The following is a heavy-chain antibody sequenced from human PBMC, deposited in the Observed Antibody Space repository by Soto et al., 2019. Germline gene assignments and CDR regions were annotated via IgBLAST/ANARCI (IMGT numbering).Heavy chain of an antibody. CDR3: ASLLRYHYGMDV. CDR1: GGSISSGGYS. Sequence: SETLSLTCAVSGGSISSGGYSWSWTRQPPGKGLEWIGYIYHSGSTYYNPSLKSRVTISVDRSKNQFSLKLSSVTAADTAVYYCASLLRYHYGMDVWGQGTTVTVSS. CDR2: IYHSGST. V-gene: IGHV4-30-2*01. J-gene: IGHJ6*02. D-gene: IGHD3-9*01.